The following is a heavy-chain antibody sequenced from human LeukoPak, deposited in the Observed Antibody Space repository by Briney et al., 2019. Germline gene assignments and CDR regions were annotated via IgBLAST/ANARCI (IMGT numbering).Heavy chain of an antibody. V-gene: IGHV1-8*01. J-gene: IGHJ5*02. Sequence: ASVKVSCKASGYTFTSYDINWVRQATGQGLEWMGWMNPNSGNTGYAQKFQGRVTMTRNTSISTAYMELSSLRSEDTAVYYCARALWFGELTDNWFDPWGQGTLVTVSS. CDR1: GYTFTSYD. CDR2: MNPNSGNT. CDR3: ARALWFGELTDNWFDP. D-gene: IGHD3-10*01.